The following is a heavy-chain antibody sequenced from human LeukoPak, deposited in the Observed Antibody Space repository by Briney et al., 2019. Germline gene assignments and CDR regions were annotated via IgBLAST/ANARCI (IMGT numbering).Heavy chain of an antibody. CDR1: GYSISSGYY. J-gene: IGHJ5*02. Sequence: SETLSLTRTVSGYSISSGYYWSWIRQPPGKGLEWIGYIYYSGSTNYNPSLKSRVTISVGKSKTQFSLKLCSVTAADTAVYYCARTAMTTVVTSNWFDPWGQGTLVTVSS. CDR2: IYYSGST. CDR3: ARTAMTTVVTSNWFDP. V-gene: IGHV4-61*05. D-gene: IGHD4-23*01.